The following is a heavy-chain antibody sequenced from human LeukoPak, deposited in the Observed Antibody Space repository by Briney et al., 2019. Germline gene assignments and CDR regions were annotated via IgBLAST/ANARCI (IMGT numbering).Heavy chain of an antibody. D-gene: IGHD3-22*01. CDR1: GGTFSSYA. J-gene: IGHJ6*02. V-gene: IGHV1-69*13. CDR3: ARDTYYYDSSGYVYYYGMDV. Sequence: SVKVSCKASGGTFSSYAISWVRQAPGQGLEWMGGIIPIFGTANYAQKFQGRVTITADESTSTAYMELSSLRSEDTAVYYCARDTYYYDSSGYVYYYGMDVWGQGTTVTVSS. CDR2: IIPIFGTA.